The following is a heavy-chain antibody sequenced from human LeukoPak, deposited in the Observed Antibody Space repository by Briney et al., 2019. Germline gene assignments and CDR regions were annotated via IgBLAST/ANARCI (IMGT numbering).Heavy chain of an antibody. CDR1: GGSISSYY. D-gene: IGHD2-2*02. V-gene: IGHV3-7*01. J-gene: IGHJ4*02. Sequence: ETLSLTCTVSGGSISSYYWSWVRQAPGKGLEWVANIKEDGSEKYHVDSVKGRFTISRDNAKNSLYLQMNSLRAEDTAIYYCAKYRGWGQGTLVTVSS. CDR3: AKYRG. CDR2: IKEDGSEK.